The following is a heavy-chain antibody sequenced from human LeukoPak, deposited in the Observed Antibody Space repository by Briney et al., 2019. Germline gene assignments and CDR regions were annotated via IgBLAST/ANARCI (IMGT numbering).Heavy chain of an antibody. D-gene: IGHD6-13*01. CDR2: IIAYNGNT. Sequence: QKLEWMGWIIAYNGNTNYEQKLQGRVSMTTDTSTSTAYMELRSLRSDDTAVYYCARNHRGTTIAAADDYWGQGTLVTVSS. J-gene: IGHJ4*02. CDR3: ARNHRGTTIAAADDY. V-gene: IGHV1-18*01.